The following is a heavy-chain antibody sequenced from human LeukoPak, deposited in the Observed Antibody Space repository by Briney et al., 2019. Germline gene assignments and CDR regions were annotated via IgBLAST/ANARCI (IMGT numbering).Heavy chain of an antibody. CDR3: ARDVMAVAGTLGFDC. CDR1: GFTFGSFG. Sequence: GGSLRPSCVAYGFTFGSFGMHWARQAPGKGLDWVAVIAYDGSDENYADSVKGRFTISRDNFKNTLYLQMNSLGPEDTAMYYCARDVMAVAGTLGFDCWGQGALVTVSS. D-gene: IGHD6-19*01. V-gene: IGHV3-30*04. J-gene: IGHJ4*02. CDR2: IAYDGSDE.